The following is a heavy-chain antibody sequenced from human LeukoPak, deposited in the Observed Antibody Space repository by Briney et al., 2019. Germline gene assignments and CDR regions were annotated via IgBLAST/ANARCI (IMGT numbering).Heavy chain of an antibody. J-gene: IGHJ6*03. Sequence: PSETLSLTCTVSGGSISSSSYYWGWIRQPPGKGLEWIGSIYYSGSTYYNPSLKSRVTISVDTSKNQFSLKLGSVTAADTAVYYCAREALYCSGGSCYYHYYYYYYMDVWGKGTTVTVSS. CDR1: GGSISSSSYY. V-gene: IGHV4-39*02. CDR3: AREALYCSGGSCYYHYYYYYYMDV. CDR2: IYYSGST. D-gene: IGHD2-15*01.